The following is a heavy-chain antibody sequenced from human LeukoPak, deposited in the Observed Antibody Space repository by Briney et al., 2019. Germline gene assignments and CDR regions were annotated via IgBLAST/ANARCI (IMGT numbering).Heavy chain of an antibody. CDR2: IIPIFGTA. CDR1: GGSFSSYA. CDR3: ARGFNTVATINDY. V-gene: IGHV1-69*13. J-gene: IGHJ4*02. D-gene: IGHD5-24*01. Sequence: ASVKVSCKASGGSFSSYAISWVRQAPGQGLEWMGGIIPIFGTANYAQKFQGRVTITADESTSTAYMELSSLRSEDTAVYYCARGFNTVATINDYWGQGTLVTVSS.